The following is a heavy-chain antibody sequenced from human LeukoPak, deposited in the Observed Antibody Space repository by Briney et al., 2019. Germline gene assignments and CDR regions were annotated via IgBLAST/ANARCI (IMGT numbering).Heavy chain of an antibody. CDR3: AREGGGTLSY. V-gene: IGHV4-34*01. D-gene: IGHD3-16*01. J-gene: IGHJ4*02. Sequence: SETLSLTCAVYGGSFSGYYWSWIRQPPGKGLEWIGEINHSGSTNYNPSLKSRVTISVDTSKNQFSLKLSSVTAADTAVYYCAREGGGTLSYRGQGTLVTVSS. CDR2: INHSGST. CDR1: GGSFSGYY.